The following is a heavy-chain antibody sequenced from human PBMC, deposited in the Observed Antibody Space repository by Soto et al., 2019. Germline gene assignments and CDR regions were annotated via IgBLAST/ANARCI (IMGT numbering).Heavy chain of an antibody. CDR1: GGSISPYY. V-gene: IGHV4-59*01. CDR3: ARKGAAASDAHYYMDV. Sequence: QVQLQESGPGLVKPSETLSLTCTVSGGSISPYYWSWIRQPPGKGLEWIGYVYYSGNTNYNPSLESRVTISVDTSRTRFSLNLTSATAADTAVYYCARKGAAASDAHYYMDVWGRGTAVTVSS. CDR2: VYYSGNT. J-gene: IGHJ6*03. D-gene: IGHD6-13*01.